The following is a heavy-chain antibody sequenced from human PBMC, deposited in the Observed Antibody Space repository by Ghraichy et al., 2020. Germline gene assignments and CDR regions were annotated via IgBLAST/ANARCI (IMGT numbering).Heavy chain of an antibody. CDR1: GLTFSRCV. CDR3: GFRRDGYNRGPFDV. CDR2: ISGAGDST. D-gene: IGHD5-24*01. J-gene: IGHJ3*01. Sequence: GGSLRLSCALSGLTFSRCVMHWVRQAPGKGLEYVAAISGAGDSTYYADSVKGRFTISRDNSKNTLYLQTSSLRAEDTALYYCGFRRDGYNRGPFDVWGQGTMVTVSS. V-gene: IGHV3-64D*06.